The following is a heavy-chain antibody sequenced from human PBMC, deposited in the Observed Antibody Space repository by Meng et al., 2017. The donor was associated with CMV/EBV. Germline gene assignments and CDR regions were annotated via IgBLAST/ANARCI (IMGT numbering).Heavy chain of an antibody. Sequence: GSLRLSCAVYGGSFSGYYWSWIRQPPGKGLEWIGEINHSGSTNYNPSLKSRVTISVDTSKNQFSLKLNSVTAADTAVYYCASAFGQLVRLYYYYGMDVWGQGTTVTVSS. CDR1: GGSFSGYY. V-gene: IGHV4-34*01. CDR3: ASAFGQLVRLYYYYGMDV. CDR2: INHSGST. D-gene: IGHD6-13*01. J-gene: IGHJ6*02.